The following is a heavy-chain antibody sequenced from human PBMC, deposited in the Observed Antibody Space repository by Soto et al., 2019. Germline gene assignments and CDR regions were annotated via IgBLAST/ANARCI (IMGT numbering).Heavy chain of an antibody. V-gene: IGHV3-30-3*01. D-gene: IGHD3-3*01. Sequence: QVQLVESGGGVVQPGRSLRLSCAASGFTFSSYAMHWVRQAPGKGLEWVAVISYDGSNKYYADSVKGRFTISRDNSKNTLYLQMNSLRAEDTAVYYCARRRSGYYVDYWGQGTLVTVSS. CDR3: ARRRSGYYVDY. J-gene: IGHJ4*02. CDR1: GFTFSSYA. CDR2: ISYDGSNK.